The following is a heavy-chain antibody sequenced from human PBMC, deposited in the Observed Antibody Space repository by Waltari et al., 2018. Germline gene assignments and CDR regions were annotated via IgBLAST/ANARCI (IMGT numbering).Heavy chain of an antibody. CDR2: TDSGGDT. D-gene: IGHD3-10*01. CDR1: GFAFSNYD. CDR3: TRWNPYYVAFDM. V-gene: IGHV3-13*01. J-gene: IGHJ3*02. Sequence: VQLVESGGGVVQPGGSLRLSCAVSGFAFSNYDIHWVRRRPGRGLEWVSVTDSGGDTYYVASLKCRFTVSRENAKKSLYLQMNSLRAEDTAVYYCTRWNPYYVAFDMWGQGTMVTVSS.